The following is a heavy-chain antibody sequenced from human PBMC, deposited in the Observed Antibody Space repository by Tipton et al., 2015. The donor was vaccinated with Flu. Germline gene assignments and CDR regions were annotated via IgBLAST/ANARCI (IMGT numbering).Heavy chain of an antibody. V-gene: IGHV4-39*07. Sequence: TLSLTCTVSGGSINSGSYYWAWIRQPPGKGLEWIGSIYYSGNTYYNPSLKSRVSISIGTSRKQFSLKLSSVTAADTAVYYCARGYHGSGNYSPVGIDSWGQGTLVTVSS. CDR2: IYYSGNT. D-gene: IGHD3-10*01. CDR3: ARGYHGSGNYSPVGIDS. CDR1: GGSINSGSYY. J-gene: IGHJ4*02.